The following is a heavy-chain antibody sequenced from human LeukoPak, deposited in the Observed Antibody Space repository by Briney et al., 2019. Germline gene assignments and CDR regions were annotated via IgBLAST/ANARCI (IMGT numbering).Heavy chain of an antibody. CDR3: ARIHLGYCSSTSCEHNFDY. D-gene: IGHD2-2*01. V-gene: IGHV1-69*01. CDR1: GGTFSSYA. Sequence: GASVKVSCKASGGTFSSYAISWVRQAPGQGLEWMGGIIPIFGTANYAQKFQGRVTITADESTSTAYMELGSLRSEDTAVYYCARIHLGYCSSTSCEHNFDYWGQGTLVTVSS. CDR2: IIPIFGTA. J-gene: IGHJ4*02.